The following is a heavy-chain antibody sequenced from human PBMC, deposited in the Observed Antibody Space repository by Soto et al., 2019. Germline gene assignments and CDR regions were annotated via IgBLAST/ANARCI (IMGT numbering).Heavy chain of an antibody. V-gene: IGHV3-53*01. Sequence: EVQLVESGGGLIQPGGSLRLSCAASGFTVSSNYMSWVRQAPGKGLEWVSVIYSGGSTYYADSVKGRFTISRDNSKNTLYLQMNSLRAGDTAVYYCARRIVGAKWNYYYGMDVWGQGTTVTVSS. CDR2: IYSGGST. J-gene: IGHJ6*02. CDR1: GFTVSSNY. CDR3: ARRIVGAKWNYYYGMDV. D-gene: IGHD1-26*01.